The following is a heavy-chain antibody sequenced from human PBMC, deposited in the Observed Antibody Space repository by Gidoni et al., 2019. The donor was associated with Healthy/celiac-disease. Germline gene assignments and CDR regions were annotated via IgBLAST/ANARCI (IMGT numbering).Heavy chain of an antibody. CDR3: ERRRIGRWLQSIGEYFDY. V-gene: IGHV4-39*01. D-gene: IGHD5-12*01. CDR1: VGSISSSLSY. CDR2: IYSSGST. J-gene: IGHJ4*02. Sequence: QLHLQESGPVLVKPSATLSLTCTVSVGSISSSLSYWGWIRKPPGKGLEWFGSIYSSGSTYYNPPLKSRGNISVDTSKNQFSLKLSAVTAADTAVEYCERRRIGRWLQSIGEYFDYWGQGTLVTVSS.